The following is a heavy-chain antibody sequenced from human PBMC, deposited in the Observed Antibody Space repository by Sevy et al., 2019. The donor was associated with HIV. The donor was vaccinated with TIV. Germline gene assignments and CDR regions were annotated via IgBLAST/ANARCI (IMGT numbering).Heavy chain of an antibody. D-gene: IGHD2-8*01. CDR2: ISYDGNNR. J-gene: IGHJ4*02. V-gene: IGHV3-30*04. Sequence: GGSLRLSCVASGFTFPIYSVVWVRRAPGKGLEWLTLISYDGNNRYYADSVKGRFTISRDNSNNILYLQMTSLRVEDTGLYFCARVAVYYCTHDCYHRFDHWGLGTLVTVSS. CDR3: ARVAVYYCTHDCYHRFDH. CDR1: GFTFPIYS.